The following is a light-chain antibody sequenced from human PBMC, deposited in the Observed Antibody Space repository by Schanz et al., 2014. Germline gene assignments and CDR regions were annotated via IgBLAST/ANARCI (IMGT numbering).Light chain of an antibody. J-gene: IGKJ5*01. CDR2: GAS. V-gene: IGKV1-33*01. Sequence: DIQMTQSPSSLSASVGDRVIITCQASQDINNYLNWYQQKPGKAPKLLIYGASNLETGVPSRFSGGGSGTDFTFTISSLQPEDIATYYCQQYGNAITFGQGTRLEIK. CDR3: QQYGNAIT. CDR1: QDINNY.